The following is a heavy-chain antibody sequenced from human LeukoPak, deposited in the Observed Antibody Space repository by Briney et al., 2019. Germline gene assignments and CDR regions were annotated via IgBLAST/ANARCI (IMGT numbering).Heavy chain of an antibody. CDR2: ISSSSTTI. V-gene: IGHV3-48*01. J-gene: IGHJ6*03. D-gene: IGHD2-15*01. CDR3: VRETGTIGYYMDV. CDR1: GFIFSSYS. Sequence: GGSLRLSCSASGFIFSSYSMNWVRQAPGKGLEWVSYISSSSTTIYYADSVKGRFTISRDNAKNTLYLQMNSLGAEDTAIYYCVRETGTIGYYMDVWGKGTTVTVSS.